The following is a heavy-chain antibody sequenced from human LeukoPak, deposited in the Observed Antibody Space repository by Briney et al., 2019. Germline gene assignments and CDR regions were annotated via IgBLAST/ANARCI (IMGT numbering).Heavy chain of an antibody. CDR3: AKRRYCSSTSCPQYYFDY. Sequence: PGGSLRLSCAASGFTFSSYAMSWVRQAPGKGLEWVSAISGSGGSTYYADSVKGRFTISRDNSKNTLYLQMNSLRAEDTAVYYCAKRRYCSSTSCPQYYFDYWGQGTLVTVSS. CDR1: GFTFSSYA. D-gene: IGHD2-2*01. V-gene: IGHV3-23*01. J-gene: IGHJ4*02. CDR2: ISGSGGST.